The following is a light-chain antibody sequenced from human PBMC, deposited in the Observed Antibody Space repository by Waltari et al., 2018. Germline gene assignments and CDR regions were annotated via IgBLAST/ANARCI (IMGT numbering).Light chain of an antibody. V-gene: IGKV3-15*01. J-gene: IGKJ4*01. Sequence: EVVMTQSPATLSVSPGERVTLSCKASQSIYNNLAWYQQKPGQAPRLLIYGASTRATGVPARFSGSGSGTEFTLTISSLQFEDCAVFYCQQYNRWPPLTFGGGTKVEIK. CDR2: GAS. CDR3: QQYNRWPPLT. CDR1: QSIYNN.